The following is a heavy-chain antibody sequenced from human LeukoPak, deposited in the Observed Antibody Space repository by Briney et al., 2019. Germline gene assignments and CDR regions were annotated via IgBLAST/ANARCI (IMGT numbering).Heavy chain of an antibody. CDR2: ISSSSSTI. J-gene: IGHJ4*02. CDR3: ARDWPRDGYHEIFEY. Sequence: GGSLRLSCAASGFSFSTYTMNWVRQAPGKGLEWLSYISSSSSTIYYAESVKGRFTISRDNAKNSLYLQMNSLRDEDTAVYYCARDWPRDGYHEIFEYWGQGTLVTVSS. CDR1: GFSFSTYT. D-gene: IGHD5-24*01. V-gene: IGHV3-48*02.